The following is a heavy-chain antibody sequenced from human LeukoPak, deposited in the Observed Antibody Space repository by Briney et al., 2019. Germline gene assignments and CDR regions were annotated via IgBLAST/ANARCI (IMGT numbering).Heavy chain of an antibody. V-gene: IGHV3-7*01. CDR2: VKQDGIEK. J-gene: IGHJ2*01. CDR3: ARVSWCIPTSCYRGDGYSDL. CDR1: GFSFDRHW. Sequence: GGSLRLSCAASGFSFDRHWMGWVRQAPGKGPEWVAQVKQDGIEKYYVDTVKGRFTVSRDNALNSLHLQMNSLRGEDTAVYYCARVSWCIPTSCYRGDGYSDLGGRGPRVTF. D-gene: IGHD2-2*02.